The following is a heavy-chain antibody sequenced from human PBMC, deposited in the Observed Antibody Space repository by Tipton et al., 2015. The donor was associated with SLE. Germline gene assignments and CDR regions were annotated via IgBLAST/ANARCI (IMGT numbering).Heavy chain of an antibody. D-gene: IGHD6-6*01. CDR3: ARAVGSSSPGYFDY. V-gene: IGHV3-64*01. J-gene: IGHJ4*02. CDR1: GFTFSSYA. CDR2: ISSNGGST. Sequence: SLRLSCAASGFTFSSYAMHWVRQAPGKGLEYVSAISSNGGSTYYANSVKGRFTISRDNSKNTLYLQMGNLRAEDMAVYYCARAVGSSSPGYFDYWGQGTLVTVSS.